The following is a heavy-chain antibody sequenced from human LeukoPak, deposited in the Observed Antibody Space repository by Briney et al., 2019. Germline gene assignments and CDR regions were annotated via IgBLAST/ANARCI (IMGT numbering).Heavy chain of an antibody. J-gene: IGHJ6*02. CDR3: ARGPTLVRGVIMPDSVGGMHV. CDR1: GFTFTSYD. CDR2: MNPNSGNT. Sequence: GASVKVSCKASGFTFTSYDINWVRQAPGQGLEWMGWMNPNSGNTRYAQKVQGRITMTRDTSISTAYMELSSLRSEDTAVYYCARGPTLVRGVIMPDSVGGMHVWGQETTVTVSS. D-gene: IGHD3-10*01. V-gene: IGHV1-8*01.